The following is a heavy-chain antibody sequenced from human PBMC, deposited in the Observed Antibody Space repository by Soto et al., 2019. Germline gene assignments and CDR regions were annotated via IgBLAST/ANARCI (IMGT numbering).Heavy chain of an antibody. CDR3: VRGRYGSEIH. Sequence: EARLVESGGGLVQPGGSLRLSCAASGFTVSSNYMTGVRQAPGKGLEWVSLLYYGGATRYAASVKGRFSISSHSSQNTLFLQMNSLRPEDTATYYCVRGRYGSEIHWGQGTKVIVSS. CDR1: GFTVSSNY. D-gene: IGHD3-10*01. J-gene: IGHJ4*02. CDR2: LYYGGAT. V-gene: IGHV3-53*04.